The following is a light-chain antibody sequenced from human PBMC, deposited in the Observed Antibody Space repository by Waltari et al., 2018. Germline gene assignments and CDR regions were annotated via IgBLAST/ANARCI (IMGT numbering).Light chain of an antibody. J-gene: IGKJ1*01. CDR2: WAS. Sequence: DIVMTQYPDSLAVSLGERATINCKSSQSVLYSSNSQNYLAWYQQKPGQPPKLLIYWASTRESGVPDRFSGSESGTDFTLTISSLQAEDVAVYYCQQYYSTPWTFGQGTKVEIK. V-gene: IGKV4-1*01. CDR3: QQYYSTPWT. CDR1: QSVLYSSNSQNY.